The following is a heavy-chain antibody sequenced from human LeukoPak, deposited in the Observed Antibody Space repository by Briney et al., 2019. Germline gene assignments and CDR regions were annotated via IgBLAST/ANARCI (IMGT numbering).Heavy chain of an antibody. V-gene: IGHV4-59*01. Sequence: SETLSLTCAVYGGSFSGYYWSWIRQPPGKGLEWIGYIYYSGSTNYNPSLKSRVTISVDTSKNQFSLKLSSVTAADTAVYYCARHRGYYYYYMDVWGKGTTVTVSS. CDR2: IYYSGST. CDR3: ARHRGYYYYYMDV. CDR1: GGSFSGYY. J-gene: IGHJ6*03.